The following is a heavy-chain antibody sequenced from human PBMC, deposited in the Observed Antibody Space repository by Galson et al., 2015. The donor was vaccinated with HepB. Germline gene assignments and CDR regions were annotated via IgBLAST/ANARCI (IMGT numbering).Heavy chain of an antibody. D-gene: IGHD2-15*01. CDR3: ARGALVGVGGGTQNNWFDP. J-gene: IGHJ5*02. V-gene: IGHV1-18*01. CDR1: GYTFSTYS. CDR2: ISPYNGNT. Sequence: SVKVSCKASGYTFSTYSITRVRQAPGQGLEWMGWISPYNGNTNYTRKFQGRVTMTTDISTSTAYMQIRSLRSDDTAVYYCARGALVGVGGGTQNNWFDPWGHGTLVSVSS.